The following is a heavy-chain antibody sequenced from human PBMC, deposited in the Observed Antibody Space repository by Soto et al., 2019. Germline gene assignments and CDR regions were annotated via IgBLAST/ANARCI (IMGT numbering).Heavy chain of an antibody. Sequence: EVQLLESGGGLVQPGGSLRLSCAASGFTFSSYAMSWVRQAPGKGLEWVSAISGSGGSTYYADSVKGRFTISRDNSKNTVYLQMNSLRAEDTAVYYCAKSGYCSGGSCYYYYYMDVWGKGTTVTVSS. J-gene: IGHJ6*03. D-gene: IGHD2-15*01. CDR1: GFTFSSYA. CDR2: ISGSGGST. V-gene: IGHV3-23*01. CDR3: AKSGYCSGGSCYYYYYMDV.